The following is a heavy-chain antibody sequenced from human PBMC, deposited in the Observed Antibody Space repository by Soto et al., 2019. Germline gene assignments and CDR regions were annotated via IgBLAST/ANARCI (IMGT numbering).Heavy chain of an antibody. Sequence: ASVKVSYKASGYTFTSYYMHWVRQAPGQGLEWMGIINPSGGSTSYAQKFQGRVTMTRDTSTSTVYMELSSLRSEDTAVYYCARGTQYSSGWYGGPPPIWGQGTMVTVSS. D-gene: IGHD6-19*01. CDR1: GYTFTSYY. CDR2: INPSGGST. J-gene: IGHJ3*02. CDR3: ARGTQYSSGWYGGPPPI. V-gene: IGHV1-46*03.